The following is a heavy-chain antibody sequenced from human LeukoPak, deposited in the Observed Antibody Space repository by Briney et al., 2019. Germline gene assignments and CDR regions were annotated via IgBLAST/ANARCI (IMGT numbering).Heavy chain of an antibody. J-gene: IGHJ5*02. D-gene: IGHD3-10*01. Sequence: SETLSLTCTVSGGSISCYYWSWIRQPAGKELEWIGRIYTSGSTNYNPSLKSRVTMSVDTSKNQFSLKLTSVTAADTAVYYCARDRGLYGEVLFDPWGQGTLVTVSS. CDR2: IYTSGST. V-gene: IGHV4-4*07. CDR3: ARDRGLYGEVLFDP. CDR1: GGSISCYY.